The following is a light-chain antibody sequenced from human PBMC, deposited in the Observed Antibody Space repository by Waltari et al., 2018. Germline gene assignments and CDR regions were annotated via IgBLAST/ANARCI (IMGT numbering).Light chain of an antibody. CDR2: WAS. CDR1: QSVLYSSNNNNY. CDR3: QEYYSTPLT. Sequence: DIVMTQSPDSLAVSLGERATIHCKSSQSVLYSSNNNNYLAWYQQKPGQPPKLLISWASTRESGVPDRFSGSGSGTDFTLTISSLQAEDVAVYYCQEYYSTPLTFGQGTKLEIK. J-gene: IGKJ2*01. V-gene: IGKV4-1*01.